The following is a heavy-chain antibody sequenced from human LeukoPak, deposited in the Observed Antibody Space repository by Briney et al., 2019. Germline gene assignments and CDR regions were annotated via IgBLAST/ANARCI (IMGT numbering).Heavy chain of an antibody. V-gene: IGHV2-5*02. CDR2: IYWDDDK. Sequence: SGPTLVNPTQTLTLTCTFSGFSLSTSGVGVGWIRQPPGKALEWLALIYWDDDKRYSPSLKSRLTITKDTSKNQVVLTMTNMDPVDTATYYCAHSILEVVVVAAKEFSYYMDVWGKGTTVTVSS. D-gene: IGHD2-15*01. CDR3: AHSILEVVVVAAKEFSYYMDV. CDR1: GFSLSTSGVG. J-gene: IGHJ6*03.